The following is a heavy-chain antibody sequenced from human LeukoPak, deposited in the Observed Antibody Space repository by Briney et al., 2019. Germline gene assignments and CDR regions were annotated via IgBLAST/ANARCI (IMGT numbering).Heavy chain of an antibody. CDR2: IYYSGST. J-gene: IGHJ5*02. Sequence: SQTLSLTCTVSGGSISSGGYYWSWIRQHPGKGLEWIGYIYYSGSTYYNPSLKSRVTISVDTSKNQFSLKLSSVTAADTAVYYCARADRGLPAAPKESWFDPWGQGTLVTVSS. CDR3: ARADRGLPAAPKESWFDP. D-gene: IGHD2-2*01. V-gene: IGHV4-31*03. CDR1: GGSISSGGYY.